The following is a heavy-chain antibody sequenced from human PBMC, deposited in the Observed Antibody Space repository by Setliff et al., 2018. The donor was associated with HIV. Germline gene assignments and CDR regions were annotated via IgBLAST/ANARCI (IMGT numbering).Heavy chain of an antibody. CDR2: IYTSGST. J-gene: IGHJ4*02. CDR1: GGSISSGTYD. Sequence: SETLSLTCTVSGGSISSGTYDWSWIRQPAGKGLEWIGRIYTSGSTNYNPSLKSRVTISVDTSKNQLSLKLSSVTAADAAVYYCARESYFYYFDYWGQGTLVTVSS. V-gene: IGHV4-61*02. D-gene: IGHD3-10*01. CDR3: ARESYFYYFDY.